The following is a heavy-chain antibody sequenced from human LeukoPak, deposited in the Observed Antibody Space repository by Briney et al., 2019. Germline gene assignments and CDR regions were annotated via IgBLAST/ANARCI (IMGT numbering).Heavy chain of an antibody. CDR3: ASGIYGDYVDY. CDR2: MNPNSGNT. D-gene: IGHD4-17*01. V-gene: IGHV1-8*01. J-gene: IGHJ4*02. Sequence: APVKPSCKASGYTFTTYDINRVPQATGQRLEWMGWMNPNSGNTGYAQKFQGRVTMTRNTSISTANMELSSLRSEDTAVYYCASGIYGDYVDYWGQGTLVTVSS. CDR1: GYTFTTYD.